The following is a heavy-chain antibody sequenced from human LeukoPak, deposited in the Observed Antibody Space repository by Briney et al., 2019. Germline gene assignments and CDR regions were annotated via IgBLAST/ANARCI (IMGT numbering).Heavy chain of an antibody. J-gene: IGHJ3*02. CDR2: IYYSGST. Sequence: SETLSLTCTVSGGSISSSSYYWGWLRQPPGKGLEWVGSIYYSGSTYYNPSLKSRVTISVDTSKNQFSLKLSSVTAADTAVYYCARDIKGIAAAGGDAFDIWGQGTMVTVSS. D-gene: IGHD6-13*01. CDR3: ARDIKGIAAAGGDAFDI. V-gene: IGHV4-39*07. CDR1: GGSISSSSYY.